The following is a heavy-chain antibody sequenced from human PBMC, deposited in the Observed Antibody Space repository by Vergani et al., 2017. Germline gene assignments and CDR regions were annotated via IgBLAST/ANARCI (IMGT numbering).Heavy chain of an antibody. V-gene: IGHV3-23*01. CDR3: AKVAAAGSIYYYYYYMDV. CDR2: ISGSGGFT. J-gene: IGHJ6*03. D-gene: IGHD6-13*01. Sequence: EVQLLESGGNLVQPGGSLRLSCAASGFTFTNFAMTWVRQAPGEGLEWVSGISGSGGFTYYADSVKGRFTISRDNSKNTLYLQMNSLRAEDTAVYYCAKVAAAGSIYYYYYYMDVWGKGTTVTVSS. CDR1: GFTFTNFA.